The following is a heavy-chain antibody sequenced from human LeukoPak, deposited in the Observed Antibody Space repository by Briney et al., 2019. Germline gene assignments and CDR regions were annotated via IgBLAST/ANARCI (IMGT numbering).Heavy chain of an antibody. Sequence: ASVKVSCKASGYTFISYQMHWVRQAPGQGLERMGIINPTGGSTSHAQKFQGRVTMTRDTSTSTVYMELSSLRSEDTAVYYCARNGSSSCFDYWGQGTLVTVSS. J-gene: IGHJ4*02. CDR1: GYTFISYQ. V-gene: IGHV1-46*01. CDR3: ARNGSSSCFDY. CDR2: INPTGGST. D-gene: IGHD6-6*01.